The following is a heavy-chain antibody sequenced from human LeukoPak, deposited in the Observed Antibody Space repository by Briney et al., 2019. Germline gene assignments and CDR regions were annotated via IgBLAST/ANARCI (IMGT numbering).Heavy chain of an antibody. J-gene: IGHJ6*03. CDR3: ARARYYDFWSGSYYYYYYMDV. CDR1: GGSISSYY. D-gene: IGHD3-3*01. V-gene: IGHV4-59*01. Sequence: PSETLSLTCTVSGGSISSYYWSWIRQPPGKGLEWIGYIYYSGSTNYNPSLKSRVTISVDTSKNQFSLKLSSVTAADTAVYYCARARYYDFWSGSYYYYYYMDVWGKGTTVTVSS. CDR2: IYYSGST.